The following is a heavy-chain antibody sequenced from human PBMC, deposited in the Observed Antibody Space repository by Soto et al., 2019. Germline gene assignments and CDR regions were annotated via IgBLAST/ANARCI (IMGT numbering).Heavy chain of an antibody. J-gene: IGHJ4*02. D-gene: IGHD5-12*01. CDR3: ARDPEKYSGSDLGIDY. Sequence: EVQLVESGGGLVRPGGSLRLSCAASGFTFTNYEMNWVRQAPGKGLEWISYISSSGKTISYADSVKGRFTISRDNAKNSLYLQRNSLRDEDTAVYYCARDPEKYSGSDLGIDYWGQGTLVTVSS. CDR1: GFTFTNYE. CDR2: ISSSGKTI. V-gene: IGHV3-48*03.